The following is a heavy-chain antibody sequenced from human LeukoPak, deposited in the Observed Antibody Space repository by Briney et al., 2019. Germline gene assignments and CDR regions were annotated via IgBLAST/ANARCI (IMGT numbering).Heavy chain of an antibody. J-gene: IGHJ4*02. CDR1: GGSVSGFY. Sequence: SETLSLTCTVSGGSVSGFYWSWIRQPPGEGLEWIGYIFYTGTTLYCPSLKSRVTMSVDTSENQFSLKLSSMTAADTAVYYCARHDVVPVIRRGFDFWGQGALVTVSS. CDR2: IFYTGTT. CDR3: ARHDVVPVIRRGFDF. D-gene: IGHD2-21*02. V-gene: IGHV4-59*08.